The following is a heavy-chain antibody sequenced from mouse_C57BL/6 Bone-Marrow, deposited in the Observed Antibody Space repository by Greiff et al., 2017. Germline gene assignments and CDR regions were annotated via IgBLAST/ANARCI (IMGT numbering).Heavy chain of an antibody. CDR1: GFNIKDYY. D-gene: IGHD2-5*01. V-gene: IGHV14-2*01. CDR2: IDPEDGDT. Sequence: EVQLQQSGAELVKPGASVKLSCTASGFNIKDYYMHWVKQRTEQGLEWIGRIDPEDGDTKYAPKFQGKATLTADTSSNTAYLQLSSLTSEDTAVYYCARESQAYYSNYEDDYWGQGTTLTVSS. CDR3: ARESQAYYSNYEDDY. J-gene: IGHJ2*01.